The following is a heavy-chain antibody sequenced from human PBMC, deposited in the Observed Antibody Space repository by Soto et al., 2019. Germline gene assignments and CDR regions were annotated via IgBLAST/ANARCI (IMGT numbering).Heavy chain of an antibody. V-gene: IGHV3-23*01. CDR3: AKVVRITLLRGPQWDH. CDR1: GFIFSSYA. CDR2: ISGSGGST. Sequence: GGSLRLSCAASGFIFSSYAVIWVRQAPGKGLEWVSVISGSGGSTYYADSVKGRFTISRDNSKNTLYLQMNGLRAEDTAVYYCAKVVRITLLRGPQWDHWGQGTLVTVPQ. D-gene: IGHD3-10*01. J-gene: IGHJ4*02.